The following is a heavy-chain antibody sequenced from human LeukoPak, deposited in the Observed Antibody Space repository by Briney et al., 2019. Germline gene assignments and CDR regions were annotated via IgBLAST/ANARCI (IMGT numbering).Heavy chain of an antibody. CDR1: GYSFTNYW. V-gene: IGHV5-51*01. CDR2: INPGDTNI. J-gene: IGHJ4*02. Sequence: GDSLKISCKASGYSFTNYWIGWVRQMPEKGLEWMGMINPGDTNIAYSPSFQGQVTISADRSISTAYLQWSSLKASDTAMYYCARPRRAERDEDFWGQGTLVTVSS. D-gene: IGHD1-1*01. CDR3: ARPRRAERDEDF.